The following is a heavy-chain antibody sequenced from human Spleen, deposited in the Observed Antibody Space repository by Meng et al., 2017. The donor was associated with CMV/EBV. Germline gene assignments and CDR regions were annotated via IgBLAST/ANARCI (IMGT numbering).Heavy chain of an antibody. CDR3: ARAASGTYSYYFDC. Sequence: GESLKISCAVSGFDVSRHYMSWVRQAPGKGLEWVSVIYIGDYIYYADSVQGRFTISRDNSKNTLYLQMNSLRAEDTAVYYCARAASGTYSYYFDCWGQGTLVTVSS. J-gene: IGHJ4*02. CDR1: GFDVSRHY. CDR2: IYIGDYI. V-gene: IGHV3-53*01. D-gene: IGHD1-26*01.